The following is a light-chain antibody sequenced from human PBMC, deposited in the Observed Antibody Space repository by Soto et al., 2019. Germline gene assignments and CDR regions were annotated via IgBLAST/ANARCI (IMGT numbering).Light chain of an antibody. CDR3: QQYAGSPST. V-gene: IGKV3-20*01. J-gene: IGKJ1*01. CDR2: GAS. CDR1: QTVTSNY. Sequence: EIVLTQSPGTLSLSPGERATLSCRASQTVTSNYLAWYQRKPGQAPRPLIYGASSRATDIPDRFSGSGSGTDFTLTITRLEPEDFAVYFCQQYAGSPSTFGPGNKVEIK.